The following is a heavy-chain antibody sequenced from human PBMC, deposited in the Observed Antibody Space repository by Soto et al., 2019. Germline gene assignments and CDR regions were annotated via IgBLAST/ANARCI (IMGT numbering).Heavy chain of an antibody. Sequence: QITLKESGPTLVKPTQTLTLTCTFSGFSLSTRGVAVGWFRQPPGKALEWLALIYWDEDKWYSPSLKSRLTITDDTSKNQVVLTITNMDPVDKATYYCAHRPRGYAYYFDYWGQGTLDTISS. CDR1: GFSLSTRGVA. J-gene: IGHJ4*02. D-gene: IGHD5-12*01. CDR2: IYWDEDK. CDR3: AHRPRGYAYYFDY. V-gene: IGHV2-5*02.